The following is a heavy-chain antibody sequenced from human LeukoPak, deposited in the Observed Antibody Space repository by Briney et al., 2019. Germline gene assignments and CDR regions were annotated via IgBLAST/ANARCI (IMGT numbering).Heavy chain of an antibody. J-gene: IGHJ3*02. CDR3: ASLDYYYDSSGYYPGAFDI. D-gene: IGHD3-22*01. Sequence: GASVKVSCKASGGTFSSYAISWVRQAPGQGLEWMGRIIPIFGIANYAQKFQGRVTITADKSTSTAYTELSSLRSEDTAVYYCASLDYYYDSSGYYPGAFDIWGQGTMVTVSS. CDR1: GGTFSSYA. V-gene: IGHV1-69*04. CDR2: IIPIFGIA.